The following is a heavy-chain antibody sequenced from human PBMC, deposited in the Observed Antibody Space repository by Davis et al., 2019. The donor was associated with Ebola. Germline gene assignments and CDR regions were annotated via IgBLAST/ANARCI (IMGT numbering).Heavy chain of an antibody. CDR1: GFTFSSYS. CDR2: ISSSSSYI. J-gene: IGHJ6*02. D-gene: IGHD6-6*01. CDR3: ARSSIAARPGYYYGKDV. V-gene: IGHV3-21*01. Sequence: GGSLRLSCAASGFTFSSYSMNWVRQAPGKGLEWVSSISSSSSYIYYADSVKGRFTISRDNAKNSLYLQMNSLRAEDTAVYYCARSSIAARPGYYYGKDVWGQGTTVTVSS.